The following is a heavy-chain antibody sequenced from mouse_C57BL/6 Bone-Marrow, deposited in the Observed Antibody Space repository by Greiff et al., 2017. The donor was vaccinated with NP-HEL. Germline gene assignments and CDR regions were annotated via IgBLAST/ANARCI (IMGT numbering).Heavy chain of an antibody. CDR2: ISDGGSYT. CDR1: GFTFSSYA. J-gene: IGHJ3*01. CDR3: ARRLRFAY. D-gene: IGHD2-4*01. Sequence: EVQRVESGGGLVKPGGSLKLSCAASGFTFSSYAMSWVRQTPEKRLEWVATISDGGSYTYYPDNVKGRFTISRDNAKNNLYLQMSHLKSEDTAMYYCARRLRFAYWGQGTLVTVSA. V-gene: IGHV5-4*01.